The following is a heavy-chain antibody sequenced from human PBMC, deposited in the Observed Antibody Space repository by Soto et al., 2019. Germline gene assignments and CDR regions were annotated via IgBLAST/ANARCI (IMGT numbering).Heavy chain of an antibody. CDR3: AKWGDAHLVDRYYYMDV. J-gene: IGHJ6*03. CDR1: GFTFSSYA. Sequence: GGSLRLSCAASGFTFSSYAMTWVRQAPGKGLEWVSGMSGGGGSTYYADSVKGRFTISRDNSKTTLYLQMNSLRAEDTAVYYCAKWGDAHLVDRYYYMDVWGKGTTVTVSS. D-gene: IGHD2-2*01. V-gene: IGHV3-23*01. CDR2: MSGGGGST.